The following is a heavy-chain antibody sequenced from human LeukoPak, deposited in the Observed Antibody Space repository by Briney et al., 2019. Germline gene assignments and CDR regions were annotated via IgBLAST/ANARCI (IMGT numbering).Heavy chain of an antibody. CDR3: ARGLYYYDSSGYSRPNNWFDP. CDR1: GYTFTSYG. V-gene: IGHV1-3*01. CDR2: INAGNGNT. J-gene: IGHJ5*02. Sequence: GASVKVSCKASGYTFTSYGISWVRQAPGQGLEWMGWINAGNGNTKYSQKFQGRVTITRDTSASTAYMELSSLRSEDTAVYYCARGLYYYDSSGYSRPNNWFDPWGQGTLVTVSS. D-gene: IGHD3-22*01.